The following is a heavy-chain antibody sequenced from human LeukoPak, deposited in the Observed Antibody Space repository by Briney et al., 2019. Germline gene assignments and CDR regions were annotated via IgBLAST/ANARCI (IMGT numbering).Heavy chain of an antibody. V-gene: IGHV1-24*01. D-gene: IGHD3-3*01. CDR1: GYTLTELS. J-gene: IGHJ4*02. CDR2: FDPEDGET. Sequence: GASVKVSCKVSGYTLTELSMHWVRQAPGKGLEWMGGFDPEDGETIYAQKFQGRVTITADESTSTAYMELSSLRSEDTAVYYCAVGDFWSGYYHSGYYFDYWGQGTLVTVSS. CDR3: AVGDFWSGYYHSGYYFDY.